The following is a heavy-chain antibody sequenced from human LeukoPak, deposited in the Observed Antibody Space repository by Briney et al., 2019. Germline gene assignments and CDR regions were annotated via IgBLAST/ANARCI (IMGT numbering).Heavy chain of an antibody. CDR3: ARAHVLRYFDWLSPEGHWFDP. J-gene: IGHJ5*02. D-gene: IGHD3-9*01. CDR2: INHGGRT. V-gene: IGHV4-34*01. CDR1: GGSFSGHY. Sequence: PETLSLTCAVYGGSFSGHYWSWVRQPPGKGLEWIGEINHGGRTNYNTSPRSRVTISVDTSKNQFSLNLSSVTAADTAVYYCARAHVLRYFDWLSPEGHWFDPWGQGTLVTVSS.